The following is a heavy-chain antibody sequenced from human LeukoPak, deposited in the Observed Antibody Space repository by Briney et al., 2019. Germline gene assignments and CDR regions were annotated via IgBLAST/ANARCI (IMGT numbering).Heavy chain of an antibody. Sequence: GGSLRLSCAASGFTFSSYGMRWVRQAPGKGLEWVAVIWYDGSNKYYADSVKGRFTISRDNSKNTLYLQMNSLRAEDTAVYYCARGLAPRKYYYDSSGSLAFDIWGQGTMVTVSS. CDR3: ARGLAPRKYYYDSSGSLAFDI. CDR1: GFTFSSYG. V-gene: IGHV3-33*01. J-gene: IGHJ3*02. CDR2: IWYDGSNK. D-gene: IGHD3-22*01.